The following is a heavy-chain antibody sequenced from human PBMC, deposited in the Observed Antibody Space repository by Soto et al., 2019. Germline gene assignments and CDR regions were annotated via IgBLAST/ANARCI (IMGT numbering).Heavy chain of an antibody. Sequence: SESLSVRCAVYGGSFSSYDWGWIRQPPGKGLEWIGSIYYNGSTYYNPSLKSRVTISVDTSKNQFSLKLSSVTAADTAVYYCARRAVRVATYYYYYGMDVWGQGTTVTVSS. J-gene: IGHJ6*02. CDR1: GGSFSSYD. CDR2: IYYNGST. CDR3: ARRAVRVATYYYYYGMDV. V-gene: IGHV4-39*01. D-gene: IGHD6-19*01.